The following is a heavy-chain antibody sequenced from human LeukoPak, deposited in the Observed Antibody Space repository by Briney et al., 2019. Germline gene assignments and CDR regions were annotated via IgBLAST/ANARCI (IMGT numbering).Heavy chain of an antibody. Sequence: GASVKVSCKASGYTFTSYGMSWVRQAPGQGLEWMGWISAYNGNTNYAQKLQGRVTMTTDTSTSTAYMELRGLRSDDTAVYYCARMGYCSSTSCYIDTYWGQGNLVTVSS. CDR3: ARMGYCSSTSCYIDTY. J-gene: IGHJ4*02. V-gene: IGHV1-18*01. D-gene: IGHD2-2*02. CDR1: GYTFTSYG. CDR2: ISAYNGNT.